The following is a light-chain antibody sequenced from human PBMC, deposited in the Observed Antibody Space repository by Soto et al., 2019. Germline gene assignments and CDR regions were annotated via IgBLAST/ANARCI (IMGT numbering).Light chain of an antibody. J-gene: IGKJ2*01. CDR3: QQYGSSGYT. CDR1: QSVSSSY. Sequence: ETVLTQSPGTLSLSPGERATLSCRASQSVSSSYLVWYQQKPGQAPRLLIYAASSRATGIPDRFSGSGSGTDFTLTISRLEPEDFAVYYCQQYGSSGYTFGQGTKLEIK. V-gene: IGKV3-20*01. CDR2: AAS.